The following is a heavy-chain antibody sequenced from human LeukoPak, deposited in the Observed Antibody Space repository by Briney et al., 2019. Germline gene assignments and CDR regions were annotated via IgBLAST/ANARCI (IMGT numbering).Heavy chain of an antibody. D-gene: IGHD6-13*01. CDR2: IYYSGST. J-gene: IGHJ6*02. CDR1: GGSISSYY. V-gene: IGHV4-59*01. CDR3: ARDLSSSWYDYYYYGMDV. Sequence: SETLSLTCTVSGGSISSYYWNWIRQPPGKGLEWIGYIYYSGSTNYNPSLKSRVTISVDTSKNQFSLKLSSVTAADTAVYYCARDLSSSWYDYYYYGMDVWGQGTTVSVSS.